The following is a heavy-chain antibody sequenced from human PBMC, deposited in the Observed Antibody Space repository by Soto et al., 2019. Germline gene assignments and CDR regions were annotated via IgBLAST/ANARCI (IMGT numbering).Heavy chain of an antibody. V-gene: IGHV1-24*01. CDR2: IDHEYGQA. Sequence: ASVKVSCKVSGHSLSDLAISWVRQGPGQGLEWMGGIDHEYGQANYAQKFQGRLTLTADTSTSTAYMELSNLGSEDTAVYYCATQSASRELLLRTHFDSWGRGTLVTVSS. J-gene: IGHJ4*02. D-gene: IGHD2-15*01. CDR3: ATQSASRELLLRTHFDS. CDR1: GHSLSDLA.